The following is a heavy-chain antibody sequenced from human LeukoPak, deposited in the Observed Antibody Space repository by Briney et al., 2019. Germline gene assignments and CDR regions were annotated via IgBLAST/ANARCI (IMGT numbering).Heavy chain of an antibody. CDR3: ARDYGDYVWGDY. V-gene: IGHV4-38-2*02. CDR1: GYSISSGYY. CDR2: IYYSGST. J-gene: IGHJ4*02. D-gene: IGHD4-17*01. Sequence: SETLSLTCTVSGYSISSGYYWGWIRQPPGKGLEWIGSIYYSGSTYYNPSLKSRVTISVDTSKNQFSLKLSSVTAADTAVYYCARDYGDYVWGDYWGQGTLVTVSS.